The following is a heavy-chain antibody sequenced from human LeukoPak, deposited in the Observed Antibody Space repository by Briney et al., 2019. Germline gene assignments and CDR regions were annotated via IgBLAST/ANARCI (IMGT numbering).Heavy chain of an antibody. J-gene: IGHJ4*02. Sequence: PGGSLRLSCAAFGFTFSSSGMHWVRQAPGKGLEWVAVISYDGSNKYYADSVKGRFTISRDNSKNTLYLQMNSLRAEDTALYYCAKAPGYCSGGSCPVDYWGQGTLVTVSS. D-gene: IGHD2-15*01. CDR3: AKAPGYCSGGSCPVDY. CDR2: ISYDGSNK. V-gene: IGHV3-30*18. CDR1: GFTFSSSG.